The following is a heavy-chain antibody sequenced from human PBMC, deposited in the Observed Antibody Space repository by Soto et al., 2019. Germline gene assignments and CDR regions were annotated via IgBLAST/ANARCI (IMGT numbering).Heavy chain of an antibody. J-gene: IGHJ4*02. CDR1: GFSLSNARMG. CDR2: IFSNDEK. V-gene: IGHV2-26*01. D-gene: IGHD3-22*01. CDR3: ARIPRDYDSSGYHYAYYFVH. Sequence: SGPTLVNPTGTLTLTCTVSGFSLSNARMGVSWIRQPPGKALEWLAHIFSNDEKSYSTSLKSRLTISKDTSKSQVVLTMTNMDPVDTATYYCARIPRDYDSSGYHYAYYFVHWGQGTLVPSPQ.